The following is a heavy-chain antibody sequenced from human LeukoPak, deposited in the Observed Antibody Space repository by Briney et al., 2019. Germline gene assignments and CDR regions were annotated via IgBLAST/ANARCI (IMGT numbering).Heavy chain of an antibody. V-gene: IGHV4-59*01. D-gene: IGHD2-21*01. Sequence: SETXSLTCTVSGGSISSYYWSWIRQPPGKGLEWIAYIFYSGSTNYNPSLKSRVTISVDTSKNQFSLKPSSVTAADTAVYYCAGVGEDAFDIWGQGTMVTVSS. CDR1: GGSISSYY. CDR3: AGVGEDAFDI. CDR2: IFYSGST. J-gene: IGHJ3*02.